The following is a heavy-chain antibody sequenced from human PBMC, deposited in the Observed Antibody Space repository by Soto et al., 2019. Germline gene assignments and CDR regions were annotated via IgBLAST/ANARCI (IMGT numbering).Heavy chain of an antibody. D-gene: IGHD3-22*01. Sequence: GASVKVSCKASGYTFTGYYMHWVRQAPGQGLEWMGWINPNSGGTNYAQKFQGWVTMTRDTSISTAYMELSRLRSDDTAVYYCARGAPGNYDSSGYYPTAHDYWGQGTLVTVSS. CDR3: ARGAPGNYDSSGYYPTAHDY. J-gene: IGHJ4*02. CDR1: GYTFTGYY. V-gene: IGHV1-2*04. CDR2: INPNSGGT.